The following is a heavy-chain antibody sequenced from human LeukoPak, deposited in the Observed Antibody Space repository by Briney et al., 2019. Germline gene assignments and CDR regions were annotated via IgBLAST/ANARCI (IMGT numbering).Heavy chain of an antibody. CDR3: AKGRSRFDSTWYYFDS. CDR1: GFTFSSYG. V-gene: IGHV3-30*18. CDR2: SSYDGRKE. D-gene: IGHD6-13*01. J-gene: IGHJ4*02. Sequence: PGRSLRLSCAVSGFTFSSYGMHWVRQTPDKGLEWVAFSSYDGRKEYYADSVKGRFTISRDNAKNTLYLQMDSLRASDTALFYCAKGRSRFDSTWYYFDSWGQGALVTVSS.